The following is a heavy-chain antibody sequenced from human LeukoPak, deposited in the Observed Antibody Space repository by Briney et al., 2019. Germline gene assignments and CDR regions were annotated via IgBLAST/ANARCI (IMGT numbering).Heavy chain of an antibody. CDR3: ARGLLWFGESSYYFDY. CDR1: GGSISSSSYY. CDR2: IYYSGST. V-gene: IGHV4-39*07. D-gene: IGHD3-10*01. Sequence: SETLSLTCTVSGGSISSSSYYWGWIRQPPGKGLEWIGSIYYSGSTYYNPSLKSRVTISVDTSKNQFSLKLSSVTAADTAVYYCARGLLWFGESSYYFDYWGQGTLVTVSS. J-gene: IGHJ4*02.